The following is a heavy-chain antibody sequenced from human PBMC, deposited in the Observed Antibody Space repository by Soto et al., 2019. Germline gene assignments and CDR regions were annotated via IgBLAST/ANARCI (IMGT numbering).Heavy chain of an antibody. CDR1: GLTLSHAW. V-gene: IGHV3-15*07. CDR2: IKTKGEGGTM. D-gene: IGHD3-3*01. CDR3: ARARGVGLRFLEWLSFDY. J-gene: IGHJ4*02. Sequence: GGSLRLSCVGSGLTLSHAWMTWVRQAPGKGLEWVGRIKTKGEGGTMDYAAPVKGRFSVSRDNAKNSLYLQMNSLRAEDTAVYYCARARGVGLRFLEWLSFDYWGQGTLVTVSS.